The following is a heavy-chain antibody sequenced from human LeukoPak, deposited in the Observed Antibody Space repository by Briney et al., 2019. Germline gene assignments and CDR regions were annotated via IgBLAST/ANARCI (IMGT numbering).Heavy chain of an antibody. CDR1: GGSISSGGYS. D-gene: IGHD3-10*02. J-gene: IGHJ5*02. CDR3: ARRVLFRYWFDP. CDR2: IYHSGST. V-gene: IGHV4-30-2*01. Sequence: PSQTLSLTCAVSGGSISSGGYSWSWIRQPPGKGLEWIGYIYHSGSTYYNPSLKSRVTISVDRSKNQFSLKLSSVTAADTAVYYCARRVLFRYWFDPWGQGTLVTVSS.